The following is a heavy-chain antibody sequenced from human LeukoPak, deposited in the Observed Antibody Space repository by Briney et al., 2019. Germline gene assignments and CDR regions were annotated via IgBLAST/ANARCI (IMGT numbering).Heavy chain of an antibody. CDR3: ARGYRDFEY. Sequence: PSETLSLTCTVSGGSIRSYYWSWIRQPPGKGLEWIGYIYYSGSTNYNPSLKSRVTISVDTFKDHFSLKLSSVTAADTAVYYCARGYRDFEYWGQGTLVTVSS. D-gene: IGHD5-18*01. CDR1: GGSIRSYY. J-gene: IGHJ4*02. CDR2: IYYSGST. V-gene: IGHV4-59*01.